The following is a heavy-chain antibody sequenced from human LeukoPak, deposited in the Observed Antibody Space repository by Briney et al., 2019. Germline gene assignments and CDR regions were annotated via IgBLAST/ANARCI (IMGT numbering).Heavy chain of an antibody. J-gene: IGHJ6*02. CDR1: GFTLNGFD. Sequence: GGSLRLSCAASGFTLNGFDVHWVRQASGKGLEWVGRIKTKAESYATAYGASVKGRFTLSRDDSKNTAYLQMNSLKTEDTAVYYCCRRPLPGSLNVWGQGTTVTVSS. D-gene: IGHD3-16*01. CDR3: CRRPLPGSLNV. V-gene: IGHV3-73*01. CDR2: IKTKAESYAT.